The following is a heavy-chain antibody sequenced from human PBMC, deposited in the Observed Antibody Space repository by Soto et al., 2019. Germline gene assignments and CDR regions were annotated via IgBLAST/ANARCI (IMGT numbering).Heavy chain of an antibody. CDR2: INHSGST. J-gene: IGHJ4*02. CDR3: ARSMTTVTPEDY. CDR1: GGSFSGYY. Sequence: QVQLQQWGAGLLKPSETLSLTCAVYGGSFSGYYWSWIRQPPGKGLEWIGEINHSGSTNYNPSLKSRVTISVDTSKNQFSLKPSSVTAADTAVYYCARSMTTVTPEDYWGQGTLVTVSS. D-gene: IGHD4-17*01. V-gene: IGHV4-34*01.